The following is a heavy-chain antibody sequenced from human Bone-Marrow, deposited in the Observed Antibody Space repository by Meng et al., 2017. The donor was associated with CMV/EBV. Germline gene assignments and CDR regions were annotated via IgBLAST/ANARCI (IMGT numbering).Heavy chain of an antibody. D-gene: IGHD4-11*01. V-gene: IGHV3-21*01. CDR3: ATAGGYSNNIFGVAP. J-gene: IGHJ5*02. CDR1: GFRFMSYS. CDR2: IDTRSTSI. Sequence: GESLKISCVASGFRFMSYSMIWVRQAPGKGLECVSSIDTRSTSIEYEDSVKGRFTISRDNARNSLYLEMNRLRVEDTAVYYCATAGGYSNNIFGVAPWGQGKLVNLSS.